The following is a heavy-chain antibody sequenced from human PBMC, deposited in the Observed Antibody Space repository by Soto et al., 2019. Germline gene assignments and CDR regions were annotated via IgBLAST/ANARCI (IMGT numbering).Heavy chain of an antibody. Sequence: QVQLVESGGGVVQPGRSLRPSCAASGFTFSSYAMHWVRQAPGKGLEWVAVISYDGSNKYYADSVKGRFTISRDNSKNTLYLQMNSLRAEDTAVYYCARGPPYYDILTGFGYWGQGTLVTVSS. D-gene: IGHD3-9*01. CDR3: ARGPPYYDILTGFGY. CDR1: GFTFSSYA. V-gene: IGHV3-30-3*01. CDR2: ISYDGSNK. J-gene: IGHJ4*02.